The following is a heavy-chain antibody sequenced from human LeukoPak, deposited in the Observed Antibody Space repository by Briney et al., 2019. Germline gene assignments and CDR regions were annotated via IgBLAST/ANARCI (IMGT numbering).Heavy chain of an antibody. J-gene: IGHJ4*02. V-gene: IGHV3-7*03. Sequence: GRSLRLSCAASGFTFSSYWMSWVRQAPGKGLEWVANIKQDGSEKYYVDSVKGRFTISRDNAKNSLYLQMNSLRAEDTAVYYCARAPYCIGGSCRFDYWGQRNLVTVSS. CDR3: ARAPYCIGGSCRFDY. D-gene: IGHD2-15*01. CDR2: IKQDGSEK. CDR1: GFTFSSYW.